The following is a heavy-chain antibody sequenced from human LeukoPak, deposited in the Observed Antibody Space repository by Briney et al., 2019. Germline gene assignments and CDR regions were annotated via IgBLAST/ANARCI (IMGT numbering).Heavy chain of an antibody. J-gene: IGHJ4*02. Sequence: GGSLRPSWPASGFTSSSYSMNWVRQAPGKGLEWVSSISNSSSYIYYADSLKGRFTISRDNAKNSLYLQMNSLRAEDTAVYYCAREHYGSGSYSDYWGQGTLVTVSS. D-gene: IGHD3-10*01. CDR2: ISNSSSYI. CDR1: GFTSSSYS. V-gene: IGHV3-21*01. CDR3: AREHYGSGSYSDY.